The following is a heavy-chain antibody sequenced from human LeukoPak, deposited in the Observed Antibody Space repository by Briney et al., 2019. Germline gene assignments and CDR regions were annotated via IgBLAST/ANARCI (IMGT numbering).Heavy chain of an antibody. CDR3: ARTLSTTIFGVDPFDY. D-gene: IGHD3-3*01. CDR2: IKQGGNEE. CDR1: GFRFSSYW. J-gene: IGHJ4*02. V-gene: IGHV3-7*01. Sequence: GGSLRLSCAASGFRFSSYWMSWLRQAPGKGLEWVANIKQGGNEEYYVDSVKGRSTISRDNAENALYLQMNNLRVEDTAVYYCARTLSTTIFGVDPFDYWGQGTLVTVSS.